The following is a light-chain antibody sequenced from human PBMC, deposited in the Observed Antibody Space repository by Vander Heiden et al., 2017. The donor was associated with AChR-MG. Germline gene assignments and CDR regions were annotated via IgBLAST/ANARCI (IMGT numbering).Light chain of an antibody. V-gene: IGLV2-8*01. CDR3: SSYAGSNKLV. J-gene: IGLJ2*01. Sequence: QSALTQPPSASGSPRQSVTISCTGTSSDVGGYNYVSWYQQHPGKAPKLMIYEVSKRPSGVPDRFSGSKSGNTASLTVSGLQAEDEADYYCSSYAGSNKLVFGGGTKLTVL. CDR1: SSDVGGYNY. CDR2: EVS.